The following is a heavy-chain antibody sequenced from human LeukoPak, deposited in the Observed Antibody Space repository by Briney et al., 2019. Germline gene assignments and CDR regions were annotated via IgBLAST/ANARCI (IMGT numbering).Heavy chain of an antibody. CDR1: GFTFSSYG. D-gene: IGHD3-22*01. CDR2: ISYDGSNK. V-gene: IGHV3-30*18. J-gene: IGHJ4*02. CDR3: AKNHESYYESSGRGFDL. Sequence: PGGSLRLSCAASGFTFSSYGMHWVPQAPGKGLEWVAVISYDGSNKYHTDSVKGRFTISRDNSKSTLYLHMNSLRAEDTSVHYCAKNHESYYESSGRGFDLWGRGTLVSVS.